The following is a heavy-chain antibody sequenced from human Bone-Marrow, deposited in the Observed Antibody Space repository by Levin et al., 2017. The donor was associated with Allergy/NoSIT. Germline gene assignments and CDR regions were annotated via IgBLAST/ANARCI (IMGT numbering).Heavy chain of an antibody. J-gene: IGHJ4*02. V-gene: IGHV3-23*01. Sequence: GGSLRLSCAASGFDFSSYAMNWVRQAPGQGLEWVSGISTVGETPYYADSVKGRFAISRDNSKNTLSLEMNSLSPDDTAAYFCAKDPGRSRRISPFDSWGQGTLVTVSS. CDR2: ISTVGETP. D-gene: IGHD2-15*01. CDR3: AKDPGRSRRISPFDS. CDR1: GFDFSSYA.